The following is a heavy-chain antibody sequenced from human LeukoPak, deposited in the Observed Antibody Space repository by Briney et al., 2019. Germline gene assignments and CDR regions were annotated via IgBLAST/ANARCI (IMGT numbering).Heavy chain of an antibody. CDR2: IYYSGIT. CDR1: GGSISSYY. J-gene: IGHJ6*04. CDR3: AAQWGGSITMVRGSSSPRAPLDV. D-gene: IGHD3-10*01. Sequence: SETLSLTCTVSGGSISSYYWSWIRQPPGKGLEWIGYIYYSGITNYNPSLKSRVTISVDTYKNQLSLKLSSVTAADTAVYYCAAQWGGSITMVRGSSSPRAPLDVWGKGTTVTVSS. V-gene: IGHV4-59*01.